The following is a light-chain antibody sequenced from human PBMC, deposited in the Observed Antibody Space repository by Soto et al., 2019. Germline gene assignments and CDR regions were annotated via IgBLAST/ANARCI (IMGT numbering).Light chain of an antibody. Sequence: QAVVTQSPSASASLGASVKLTCTLSSGHSNYAIAWHQQQSEKGPRYLMKLNSDGSHSKGDGIPDRFSGSSSGAERYLTISSLQSEDEADYYCQTWGTGIHVVFGGGTELTVL. J-gene: IGLJ2*01. CDR3: QTWGTGIHVV. V-gene: IGLV4-69*01. CDR2: LNSDGSH. CDR1: SGHSNYA.